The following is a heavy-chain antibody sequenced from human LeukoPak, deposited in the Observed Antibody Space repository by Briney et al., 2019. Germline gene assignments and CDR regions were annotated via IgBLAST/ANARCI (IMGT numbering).Heavy chain of an antibody. J-gene: IGHJ3*02. Sequence: ASVKVSCKASGYTFTNYAMNWVRQAPGQGLEWMGWISAYNGNTELAQKFQGRVTLATDASASTAYVELRSLTSDDTAVYFCARGGSRSRRGDDAFDIWGQGTMVTVSS. CDR2: ISAYNGNT. D-gene: IGHD3-10*01. CDR3: ARGGSRSRRGDDAFDI. CDR1: GYTFTNYA. V-gene: IGHV1-18*01.